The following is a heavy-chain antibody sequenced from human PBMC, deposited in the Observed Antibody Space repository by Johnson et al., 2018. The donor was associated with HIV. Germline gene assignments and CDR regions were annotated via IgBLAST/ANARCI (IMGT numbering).Heavy chain of an antibody. CDR3: ARESGSSGAFDI. D-gene: IGHD1-26*01. V-gene: IGHV3-30-3*01. CDR1: GFTFSHYA. Sequence: QVQLVESGGGVVQPGRSLRLSCAASGFTFSHYAMHWVRQAPGKGLEWVAAVSYETTNKHYADSVRGRVTISRDNCKNKLYLQMNSLRAEDTAVYYCARESGSSGAFDIWGQGTKVTVSS. J-gene: IGHJ3*02. CDR2: VSYETTNK.